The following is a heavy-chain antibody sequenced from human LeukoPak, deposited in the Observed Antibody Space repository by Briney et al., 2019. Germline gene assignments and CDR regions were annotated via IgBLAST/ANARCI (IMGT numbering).Heavy chain of an antibody. CDR1: GFTLSRNY. Sequence: PGGSLRLSCAASGFTLSRNYMSWVRQAPGKGLEWVSVIYSGGSKYYADSVKGRFTISRDNPKNIVYLQMNSLKTEDTAVYYCTKSGTAIVGTTAAYYFDYWGQGTLVTVSS. J-gene: IGHJ4*02. V-gene: IGHV3-53*01. CDR3: TKSGTAIVGTTAAYYFDY. CDR2: IYSGGSK. D-gene: IGHD1-26*01.